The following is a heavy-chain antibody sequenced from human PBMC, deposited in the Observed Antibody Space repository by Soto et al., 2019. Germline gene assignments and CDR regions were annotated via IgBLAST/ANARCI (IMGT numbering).Heavy chain of an antibody. CDR1: GFTFSNAW. Sequence: EVQLVESGGGLGKPGGSLRLSCAASGFTFSNAWMSWVRQAPGKGLEWVGRIKSKTDGGTTDYAAPVKGRFTISRDDSKNTLYLQMNSLKTDETAEYYCPTVGTVTTGGVFDYWGQGNLVTVSS. D-gene: IGHD4-17*01. CDR2: IKSKTDGGTT. V-gene: IGHV3-15*01. CDR3: PTVGTVTTGGVFDY. J-gene: IGHJ4*02.